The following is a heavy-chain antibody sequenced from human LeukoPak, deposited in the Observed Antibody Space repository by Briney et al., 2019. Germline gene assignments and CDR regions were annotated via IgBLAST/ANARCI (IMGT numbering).Heavy chain of an antibody. V-gene: IGHV3-20*04. D-gene: IGHD4-17*01. CDR3: ARDRGDYVLDY. CDR2: INWNGGST. CDR1: GFTFDDYG. J-gene: IGHJ4*02. Sequence: GGSLRLSCAASGFTFDDYGMSWVRQAPGKGLEWVSGINWNGGSTGYADSVEGRFTISRDNAKNSLYLQMNSLRAEDTALYYCARDRGDYVLDYWGQGTLVTVSS.